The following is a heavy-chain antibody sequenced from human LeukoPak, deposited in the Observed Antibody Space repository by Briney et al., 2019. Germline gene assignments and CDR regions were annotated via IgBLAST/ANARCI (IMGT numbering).Heavy chain of an antibody. CDR3: ASAMGYSGYDFRLDY. CDR2: INHSGST. J-gene: IGHJ4*02. CDR1: GGSFSGYY. V-gene: IGHV4-34*01. Sequence: PSETLSLTCAVYGGSFSGYYWSWIRQPPGKGLEWIGEINHSGSTNYNPSLKSRVTISVDTSKNQFSLKLSSVTAADTAVYYCASAMGYSGYDFRLDYWGQGTLVTVSS. D-gene: IGHD5-12*01.